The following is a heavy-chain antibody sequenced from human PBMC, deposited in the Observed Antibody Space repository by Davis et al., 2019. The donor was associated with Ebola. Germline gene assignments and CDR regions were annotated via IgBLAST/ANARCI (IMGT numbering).Heavy chain of an antibody. CDR3: VRNLGFFRLDG. Sequence: PGGSLRLSCSAPGFAFSSNWMDWVRQAPGKGLEWVANIRPDGSDKYYVDSLKGRFTISRDNAKNSLYLQMTSLRVEDTAVYYCVRNLGFFRLDGWGQGTLVTVSS. CDR2: IRPDGSDK. D-gene: IGHD3-3*01. J-gene: IGHJ4*02. CDR1: GFAFSSNW. V-gene: IGHV3-7*01.